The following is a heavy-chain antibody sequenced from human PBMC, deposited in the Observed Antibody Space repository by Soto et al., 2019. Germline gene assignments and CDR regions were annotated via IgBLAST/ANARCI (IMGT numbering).Heavy chain of an antibody. D-gene: IGHD2-2*01. CDR3: ARRDPGASSSTSGSDALDI. CDR2: IYFSGTT. J-gene: IGHJ3*02. Sequence: QVQLQESGPGLVKPSQTLSLTCTVSGGSISSGDYYWNWIRQHPGKGLEWIGSIYFSGTTYYSPCLKSRVIISVGTYRYQFSLKISCVTAADSAVYYCARRDPGASSSTSGSDALDIWGEGTLVAVSS. CDR1: GGSISSGDYY. V-gene: IGHV4-30-4*01.